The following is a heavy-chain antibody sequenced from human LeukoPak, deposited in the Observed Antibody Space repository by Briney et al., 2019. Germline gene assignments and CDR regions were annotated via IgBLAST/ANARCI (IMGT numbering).Heavy chain of an antibody. Sequence: ASVKVSCKASGYTFTSYGISWVRQAPGQGLEWMGWISAYNGNTNYAQKLQGRVTMTTDTSTSTAYMELRSLRSDDTAVYYCARVGGSGSYYNVARYYFDYWGQGTLVTVSS. CDR1: GYTFTSYG. V-gene: IGHV1-18*01. CDR3: ARVGGSGSYYNVARYYFDY. J-gene: IGHJ4*02. D-gene: IGHD3-10*01. CDR2: ISAYNGNT.